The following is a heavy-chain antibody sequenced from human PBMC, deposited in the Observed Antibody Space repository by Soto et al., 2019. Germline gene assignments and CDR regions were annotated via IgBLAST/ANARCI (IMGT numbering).Heavy chain of an antibody. CDR2: IIPIFGTA. J-gene: IGHJ5*02. V-gene: IGHV1-69*01. CDR3: ARDLIVVVPAPIGHLRSGFDP. CDR1: GGTFSSYA. D-gene: IGHD2-2*01. Sequence: QVQLVQSGAEVKKPGSSVKVSCKASGGTFSSYAISWVRQAPGQGLEWMGGIIPIFGTANYAQKFQGRVTITADESTSTAYMELSSLRSEDTAVYYCARDLIVVVPAPIGHLRSGFDPWGQGTLVTVSS.